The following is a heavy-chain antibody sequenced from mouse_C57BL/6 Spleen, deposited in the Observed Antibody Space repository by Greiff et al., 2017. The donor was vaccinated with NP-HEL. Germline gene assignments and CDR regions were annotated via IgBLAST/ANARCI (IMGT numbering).Heavy chain of an antibody. CDR3: ALGSSNLYYAMDY. CDR1: GYTFTSYW. CDR2: IHPNSGST. D-gene: IGHD1-1*01. J-gene: IGHJ4*01. Sequence: VQLQQSGAELVKPGASVKLSCKASGYTFTSYWMHWVKQRPGQGLEWIGMIHPNSGSTNYNEKFKSKATLTVDKSSSTAYMQLSSLTSEDSAVYYCALGSSNLYYAMDYWGQGTSVTVSS. V-gene: IGHV1-64*01.